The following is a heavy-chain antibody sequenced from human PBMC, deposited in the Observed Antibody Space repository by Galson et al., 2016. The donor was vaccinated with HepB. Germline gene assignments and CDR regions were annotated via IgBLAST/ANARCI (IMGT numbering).Heavy chain of an antibody. Sequence: SLRLSCAASGFTFSNYDMHWVRQAPGKGLEWVSVIGTAGNTYYAASVKGRFTISREDAKNSLFLQMNSLTVGDTAVYYCARDGGYSGYDAYGLDVWGKGTTVTVSS. V-gene: IGHV3-13*01. D-gene: IGHD5-12*01. J-gene: IGHJ6*04. CDR2: IGTAGNT. CDR3: ARDGGYSGYDAYGLDV. CDR1: GFTFSNYD.